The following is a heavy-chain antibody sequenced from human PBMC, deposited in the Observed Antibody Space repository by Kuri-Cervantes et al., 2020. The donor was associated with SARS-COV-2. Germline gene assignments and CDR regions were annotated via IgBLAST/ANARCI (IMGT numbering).Heavy chain of an antibody. V-gene: IGHV3-23*01. Sequence: GESLKISCAASGFTFSSYAMSWVRQAPGKGLEWVSAISGSGGSTYYADSMKGRFTISRDNAKNSLYLQMNSLRAEDTAVYYCARDHRSGPEGIYFDYWGQGTLVTVSS. J-gene: IGHJ4*02. D-gene: IGHD6-13*01. CDR2: ISGSGGST. CDR1: GFTFSSYA. CDR3: ARDHRSGPEGIYFDY.